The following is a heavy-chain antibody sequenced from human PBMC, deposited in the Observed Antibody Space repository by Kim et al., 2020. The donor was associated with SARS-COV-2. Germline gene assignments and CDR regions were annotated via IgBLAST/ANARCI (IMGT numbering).Heavy chain of an antibody. CDR1: GYTFTSYG. CDR3: ARDPPYSSGWGTPFDY. V-gene: IGHV1-18*01. CDR2: ISAYNGNT. Sequence: ASVKVSCKASGYTFTSYGISWVRQAPGQGLEWMGWISAYNGNTNYAQKLQGRVTMTTDTSTSTAYMELRSLRSDDTAVYYCARDPPYSSGWGTPFDYWGQGTLVTVSS. J-gene: IGHJ4*02. D-gene: IGHD6-19*01.